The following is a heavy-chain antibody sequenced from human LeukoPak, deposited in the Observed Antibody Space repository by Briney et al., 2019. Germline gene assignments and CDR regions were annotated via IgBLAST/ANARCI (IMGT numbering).Heavy chain of an antibody. Sequence: PGGSLRLSCAASGFTFSSYAMSWVRQAPGKGLEWVSAISGNGGSTYYADSVKGRFTVSRDNSENTLFLQMNSLRAEDTAVYYCAKDMSRGGFDYWGQGTLVTVSS. J-gene: IGHJ4*02. D-gene: IGHD3-16*01. CDR1: GFTFSSYA. V-gene: IGHV3-23*01. CDR2: ISGNGGST. CDR3: AKDMSRGGFDY.